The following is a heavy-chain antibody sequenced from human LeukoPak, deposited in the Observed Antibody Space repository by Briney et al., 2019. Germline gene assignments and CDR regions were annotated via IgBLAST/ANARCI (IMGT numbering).Heavy chain of an antibody. Sequence: KPGGSLRLSCAASGFTFSSYSMNWVRQAPGKGLEWVSSISSSSSYIYYADSVKGRFTISRDNAKSSLYLQMNSLRAEDTAVYYCAATYLEWELLGFDYWGQGTLVTVSS. CDR3: AATYLEWELLGFDY. D-gene: IGHD1-26*01. CDR1: GFTFSSYS. CDR2: ISSSSSYI. V-gene: IGHV3-21*01. J-gene: IGHJ4*02.